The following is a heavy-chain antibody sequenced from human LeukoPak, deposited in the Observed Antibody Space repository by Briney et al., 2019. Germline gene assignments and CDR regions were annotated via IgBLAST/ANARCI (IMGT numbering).Heavy chain of an antibody. V-gene: IGHV4-39*07. Sequence: SETLSLTCTVSGYSISSSSYYWGWIRQPPGKGLEWIGSIYYSGSTYYNPSLKSRVTISVDTSKNQFSLKLSSVTAADTAVYYCARVDYDILTGLRQNWFDPWGQGTLVTVSS. CDR3: ARVDYDILTGLRQNWFDP. CDR1: GYSISSSSYY. J-gene: IGHJ5*02. D-gene: IGHD3-9*01. CDR2: IYYSGST.